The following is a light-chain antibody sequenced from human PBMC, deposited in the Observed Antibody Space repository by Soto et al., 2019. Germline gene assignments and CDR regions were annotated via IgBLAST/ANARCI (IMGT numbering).Light chain of an antibody. CDR2: EDN. J-gene: IGLJ2*01. V-gene: IGLV6-57*03. Sequence: FMLTQPHSVSESPGKTVTISCTRSSGSIASTYVQWHQQRPGSAPTTVIYEDNRRPSGVPDRFSGSIDSSSNSASLSISGLRTEDEADYYCHSYDTTTVVFGGGTKLTVL. CDR1: SGSIASTY. CDR3: HSYDTTTVV.